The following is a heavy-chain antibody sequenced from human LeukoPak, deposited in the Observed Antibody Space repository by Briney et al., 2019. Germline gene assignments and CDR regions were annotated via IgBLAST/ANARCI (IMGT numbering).Heavy chain of an antibody. CDR1: GFTFSSYS. Sequence: GGSLRLSCAASGFTFSSYSMNWVRQAPGKGLEWVSSISSSSSYIYYADSVKGRFTISRDNAKNSLYLQMNSLRAEDTAVYYCARALRGLRLGELPDYFDYWGQGTLVTVSS. CDR2: ISSSSSYI. CDR3: ARALRGLRLGELPDYFDY. D-gene: IGHD3-16*01. J-gene: IGHJ4*02. V-gene: IGHV3-21*01.